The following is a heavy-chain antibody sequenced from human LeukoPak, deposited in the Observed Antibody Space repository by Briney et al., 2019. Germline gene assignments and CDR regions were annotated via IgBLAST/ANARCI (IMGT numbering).Heavy chain of an antibody. V-gene: IGHV3-7*01. CDR2: VKQDGSEK. CDR1: GFTFSSYW. Sequence: PGGSLRLSCAASGFTFSSYWVSWVRQAPGKGLEWVANVKQDGSEKYYVDSVKGRFTISRDNAKNSLYLQMNSLRAEDTAVYYCATQDLYYYYYMDVWGKGTTVTVSS. D-gene: IGHD2-15*01. J-gene: IGHJ6*03. CDR3: ATQDLYYYYYMDV.